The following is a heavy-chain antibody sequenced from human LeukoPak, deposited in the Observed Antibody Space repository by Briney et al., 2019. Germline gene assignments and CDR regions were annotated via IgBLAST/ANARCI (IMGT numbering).Heavy chain of an antibody. D-gene: IGHD3-10*01. CDR3: AREYYGGYVDY. J-gene: IGHJ4*02. CDR2: ISSNGGST. V-gene: IGHV3-64*01. CDR1: GFTFSSLS. Sequence: GGSLRLSCAASGFTFSSLSMHWVRQAPGKGLESVSAISSNGGSTYYANSVKGRFTISRDNSKNTLYLQMGSLRAEDIAVYYCAREYYGGYVDYWGQGTLVTVSS.